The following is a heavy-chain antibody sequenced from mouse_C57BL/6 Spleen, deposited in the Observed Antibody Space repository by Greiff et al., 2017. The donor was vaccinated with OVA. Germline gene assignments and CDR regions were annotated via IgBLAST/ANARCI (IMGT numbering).Heavy chain of an antibody. D-gene: IGHD2-14*01. Sequence: QVQLQQPGAELVKPGASVKLSCKASGYTFISSWMQWVKQRPGQGLEWIGEIDPSDSYTNYNQKFKGKATLTVDTSSSTAYMQLSSLTSEGSAVYYCAREELGSWGQGTLVTVSA. V-gene: IGHV1-50*01. J-gene: IGHJ3*01. CDR3: AREELGS. CDR1: GYTFISSW. CDR2: IDPSDSYT.